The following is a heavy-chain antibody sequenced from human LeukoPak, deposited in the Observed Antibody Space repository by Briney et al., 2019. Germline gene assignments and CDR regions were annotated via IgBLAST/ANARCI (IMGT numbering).Heavy chain of an antibody. CDR2: IKSKTDGGTT. V-gene: IGHV3-15*01. CDR3: TTVRYYYGSGSSSLTFDY. Sequence: GGSLRLSCAASGFTFSNAWVSWVRQAPGKGLEWVGRIKSKTDGGTTDYAAPVKGRFTISRDDSKNTLYLQMNSLKTEDTAVYYCTTVRYYYGSGSSSLTFDYWGQGTLVTVSS. J-gene: IGHJ4*02. D-gene: IGHD3-10*01. CDR1: GFTFSNAW.